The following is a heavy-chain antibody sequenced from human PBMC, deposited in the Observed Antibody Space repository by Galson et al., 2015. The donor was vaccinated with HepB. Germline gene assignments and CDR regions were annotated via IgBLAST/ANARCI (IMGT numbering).Heavy chain of an antibody. D-gene: IGHD5-18*01. Sequence: SLRLSCAASGFTFSDYYMSWIRQAPGKGLEWVSYISSSSSYTNYADSVKGRFTNSRDNAKNSLYLQMNSLRAEDTAVYYCARDRVDTAMVSDYWGQGTLVTVSS. V-gene: IGHV3-11*06. J-gene: IGHJ4*02. CDR3: ARDRVDTAMVSDY. CDR1: GFTFSDYY. CDR2: ISSSSSYT.